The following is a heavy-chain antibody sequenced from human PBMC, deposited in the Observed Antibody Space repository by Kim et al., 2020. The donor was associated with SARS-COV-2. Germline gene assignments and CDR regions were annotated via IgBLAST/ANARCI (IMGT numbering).Heavy chain of an antibody. CDR2: MNPNSAHT. J-gene: IGHJ6*03. CDR1: GYTFTSYD. Sequence: ASVNVSCKASGYTFTSYDINWVRQATGQGLEWMGWMNPNSAHTGYAQKFQRRVTMTRNTSISTAYMEPRSLRSEDTAGYYCARQGSVRYSYALWYYYYYMDVWGKGTTVTVSS. V-gene: IGHV1-8*01. CDR3: ARQGSVRYSYALWYYYYYMDV. D-gene: IGHD5-18*01.